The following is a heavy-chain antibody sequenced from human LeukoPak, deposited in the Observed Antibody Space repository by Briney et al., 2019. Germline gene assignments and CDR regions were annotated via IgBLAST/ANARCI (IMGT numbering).Heavy chain of an antibody. D-gene: IGHD3-22*01. CDR2: IYYSGST. V-gene: IGHV4-59*08. Sequence: PSETLSLTCTVSGGSISSYYWRWIRQPPGKGLVWIGYIYYSGSTNYNPSHKSRVTISVDTSKNQFSLKLSSVTAADTAVYYCARHEGPYYYDSSGYHPGDWFDPWGQGTLVTVSS. CDR3: ARHEGPYYYDSSGYHPGDWFDP. J-gene: IGHJ5*02. CDR1: GGSISSYY.